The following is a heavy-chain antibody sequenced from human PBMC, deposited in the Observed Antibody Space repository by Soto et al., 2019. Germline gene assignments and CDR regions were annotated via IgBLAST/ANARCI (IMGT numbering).Heavy chain of an antibody. V-gene: IGHV3-74*01. D-gene: IGHD3-16*01. CDR2: INSDGTDT. CDR1: GFTFSSSW. CDR3: ARDWSYALNY. Sequence: GGSLRLSCAASGFTFSSSWMQWVRQAPGKGLVWVSHINSDGTDTNYADSVKGRFTISRDNAKNTVYLQMNSLRAEDTAVYYCARDWSYALNYWGQGSLVTVSS. J-gene: IGHJ4*02.